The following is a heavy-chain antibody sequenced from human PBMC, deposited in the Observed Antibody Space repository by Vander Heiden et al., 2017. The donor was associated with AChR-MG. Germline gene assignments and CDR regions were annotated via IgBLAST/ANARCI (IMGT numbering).Heavy chain of an antibody. CDR3: ARDRRRRITLIRGVIWEYAFDR. J-gene: IGHJ3*01. CDR1: GFTFRDYA. Sequence: EQLLESGGDLVQPGGSLRLSCDASGFTFRDYAMNWVRHTPGKGLEWVSSLSGTGASTFYGDSVKGRFTVSRDNSKNTLYLQMNNLRAEDTAVYFCARDRRRRITLIRGVIWEYAFDRWGRGTTVAGSA. V-gene: IGHV3-23*02. D-gene: IGHD3-10*01. CDR2: LSGTGAST.